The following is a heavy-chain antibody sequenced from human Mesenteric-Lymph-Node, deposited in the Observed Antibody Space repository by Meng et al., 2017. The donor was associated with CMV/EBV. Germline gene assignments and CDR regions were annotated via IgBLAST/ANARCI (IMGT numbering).Heavy chain of an antibody. CDR1: S. J-gene: IGHJ4*02. V-gene: IGHV3-21*01. D-gene: IGHD6-19*01. CDR3: ARAARGDSSGWYLHSGEVYQLDY. CDR2: IRSSRSDI. Sequence: SRKWERQGRGKGLEWVSSIRSSRSDIYYADAVKGRFTDSRDNAKNSLYRQMNSLRAEDTAVYYCARAARGDSSGWYLHSGEVYQLDYWGQGTLVTVSS.